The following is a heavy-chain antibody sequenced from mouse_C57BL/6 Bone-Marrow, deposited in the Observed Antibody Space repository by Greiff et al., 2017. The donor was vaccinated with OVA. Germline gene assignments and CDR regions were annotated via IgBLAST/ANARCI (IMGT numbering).Heavy chain of an antibody. CDR1: GFNITDYY. J-gene: IGHJ1*03. V-gene: IGHV14-2*01. CDR2: IDPEDGET. Sequence: EVQLQQSGAELVKPGASVKLSCTASGFNITDYYMHWVKQRTEQGLEWIGRIDPEDGETKYAPKFQGKATITADTSSNPAYLQLSSLTSEDTAVYYCARSWYSDVWGTGTTVTVSS. CDR3: ARSWYSDV.